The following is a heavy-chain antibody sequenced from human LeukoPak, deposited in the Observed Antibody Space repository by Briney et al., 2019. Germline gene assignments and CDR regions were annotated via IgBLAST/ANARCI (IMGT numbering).Heavy chain of an antibody. V-gene: IGHV1-2*02. CDR2: INPTNGDT. D-gene: IGHD3-22*01. CDR3: VRGAYHYDTDACRTAAL. Sequence: GASVKVSCQASGYTFTYYYMHWVRQAPGQGLEWMGWINPTNGDTNSTQKFEGRVTMTWDTSINTASMDLTSLTSDDTALYYCVRGAYHYDTDACRTAALWGQGTLVTVSS. J-gene: IGHJ4*02. CDR1: GYTFTYYY.